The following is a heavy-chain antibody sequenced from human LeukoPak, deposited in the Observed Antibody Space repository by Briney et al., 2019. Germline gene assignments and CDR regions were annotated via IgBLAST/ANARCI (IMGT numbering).Heavy chain of an antibody. Sequence: GGSLRLSCVASGFTFSSNLMHWVRHAPGKGLVWVSRINSDGSSTSYADSVKGRFTISRDNAKNTLYLQMNSLRAEDTAVYFCASPGATSKFDYWGQGTQVTVSS. CDR3: ASPGATSKFDY. D-gene: IGHD1-26*01. CDR1: GFTFSSNL. V-gene: IGHV3-74*01. J-gene: IGHJ4*02. CDR2: INSDGSST.